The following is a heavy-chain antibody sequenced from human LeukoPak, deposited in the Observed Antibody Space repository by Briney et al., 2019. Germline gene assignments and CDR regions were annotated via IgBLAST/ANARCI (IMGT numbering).Heavy chain of an antibody. CDR2: ISSSSSYI. J-gene: IGHJ6*03. D-gene: IGHD2-2*03. Sequence: GGSLRLSCAASGFTFSSYSMNWVRQAPGKGLEWVSSISSSSSYIYYADSVKDRLTLSRDPAENSLYLQMNSLRAEDTAVYYCARTRGYCSSTSCSYYYYYYMDVWGKGTTVTVSS. CDR1: GFTFSSYS. CDR3: ARTRGYCSSTSCSYYYYYYMDV. V-gene: IGHV3-21*01.